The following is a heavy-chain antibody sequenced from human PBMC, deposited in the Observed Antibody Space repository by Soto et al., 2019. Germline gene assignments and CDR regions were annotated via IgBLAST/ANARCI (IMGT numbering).Heavy chain of an antibody. CDR1: GVTVSNNY. D-gene: IGHD1-1*01. CDR2: IYSGGAT. Sequence: EVQLVESGGGLVQPGGSLRLSCAASGVTVSNNYMRWVRQAPGKGLEWVSLIYSGGATYYADSVKGRFTISRDNSKKTRYLQMNSRRAEDTAVYYCARDGTDNWVGGQGILVTVSS. CDR3: ARDGTDNWV. V-gene: IGHV3-66*01. J-gene: IGHJ4*02.